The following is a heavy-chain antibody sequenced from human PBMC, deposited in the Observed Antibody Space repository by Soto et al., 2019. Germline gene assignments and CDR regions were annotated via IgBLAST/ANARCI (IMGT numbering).Heavy chain of an antibody. CDR2: IYRTGST. CDR3: ASRDPGTSVDY. D-gene: IGHD1-7*01. Sequence: SETLSLTCAASGGSFTSNNWWTWVRQPPGQGLEWIGEIYRTGSTNYNPSLKSRVTISLDKSENQFSLKVTSLTAADTAVYYCASRDPGTSVDYWGQGTLVTVSS. CDR1: GGSFTSNNW. J-gene: IGHJ4*02. V-gene: IGHV4-4*02.